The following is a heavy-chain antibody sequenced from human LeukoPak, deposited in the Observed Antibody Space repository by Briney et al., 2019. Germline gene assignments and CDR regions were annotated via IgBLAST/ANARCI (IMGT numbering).Heavy chain of an antibody. Sequence: SETLSLTCTVSGGSISSYYWSWIRQPPGKGLEWIGYIYYSGSTNYNPSLKSRVTISVDTSKNQFSLKLSSVTAADTAVYYCARALGAYSSSWYLNYYYYMDVWGKGTTVTISS. CDR1: GGSISSYY. CDR2: IYYSGST. CDR3: ARALGAYSSSWYLNYYYYMDV. V-gene: IGHV4-59*01. J-gene: IGHJ6*03. D-gene: IGHD6-13*01.